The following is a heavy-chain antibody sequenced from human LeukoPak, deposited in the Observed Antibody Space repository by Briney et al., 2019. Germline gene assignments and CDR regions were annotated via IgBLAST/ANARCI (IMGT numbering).Heavy chain of an antibody. J-gene: IGHJ4*02. CDR3: RAATTYRDYYYDY. CDR2: ISSDGSNK. D-gene: IGHD2-21*02. CDR1: RFTFNTFG. V-gene: IGHV3-30*03. Sequence: PGGSLRLSCAASRFTFNTFGMHWVRQAPGKGLEWVAVISSDGSNKYYADSVKGRFTISRDNSKDTLYLQMSSLAIEDTAVYYCRAATTYRDYYYDYWGQGTLVTVSS.